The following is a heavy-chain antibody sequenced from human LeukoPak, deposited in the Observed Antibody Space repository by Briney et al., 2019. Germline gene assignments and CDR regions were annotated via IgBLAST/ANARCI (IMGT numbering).Heavy chain of an antibody. CDR3: ASRLFVSSGAIDAFDI. V-gene: IGHV3-11*01. D-gene: IGHD3-22*01. J-gene: IGHJ3*02. CDR1: GFTFSDYY. Sequence: PGGSLRLSCAASGFTFSDYYMSWIRQAPGKGLEWVSYISSSGSTIYYADSVKGRFTISRDNAKNSLYLQMNSLRAEDTAVYYCASRLFVSSGAIDAFDIWGQGTMVTVSS. CDR2: ISSSGSTI.